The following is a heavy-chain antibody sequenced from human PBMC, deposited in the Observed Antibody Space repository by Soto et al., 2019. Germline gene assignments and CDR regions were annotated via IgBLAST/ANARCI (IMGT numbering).Heavy chain of an antibody. V-gene: IGHV4-30-2*01. CDR1: GGSISSGGYS. CDR2: IYHSGST. Sequence: SETLSLTCAVSGGSISSGGYSWSWIRQPPGKGLEWIGYIYHSGSTYYNPSLNSRVTISVDRYKNQFSLKLSSVTAADTAVYYCARGPFLTTVTTWWFDPWGQGTLVTVSS. J-gene: IGHJ5*02. CDR3: ARGPFLTTVTTWWFDP. D-gene: IGHD4-17*01.